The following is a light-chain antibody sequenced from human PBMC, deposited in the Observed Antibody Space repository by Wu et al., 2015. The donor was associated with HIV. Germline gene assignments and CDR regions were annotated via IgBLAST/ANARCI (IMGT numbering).Light chain of an antibody. CDR3: QQYNSWPT. CDR1: QSVSSSY. CDR2: GAS. V-gene: IGKV3-20*01. Sequence: EIVLTQSPGTLSLSPGERATLSCRASQSVSSSYLAWYQQKPGQAPRLLIYGASSRATGIPDRFSGSGSGTDFTLTISSLQSEDFAAYYCQQYNSWPTFGGGTKVEIK. J-gene: IGKJ4*01.